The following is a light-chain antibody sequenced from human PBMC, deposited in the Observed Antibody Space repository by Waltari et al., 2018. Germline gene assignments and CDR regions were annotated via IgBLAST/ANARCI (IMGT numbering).Light chain of an antibody. CDR3: SSYTSISPVV. Sequence: QSALTQPASVSGSPGQSITISCTGTSSDVGGYNSVPWYQQHPGKAPKLMIYEVTNRPSGVSNRFSGSKSGNTASLTISGLQAEDEADYHYSSYTSISPVVFGGGTKLTVL. J-gene: IGLJ2*01. CDR2: EVT. V-gene: IGLV2-14*01. CDR1: SSDVGGYNS.